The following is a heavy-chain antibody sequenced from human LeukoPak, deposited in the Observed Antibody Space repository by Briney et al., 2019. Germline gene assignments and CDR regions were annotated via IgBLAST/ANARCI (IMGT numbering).Heavy chain of an antibody. CDR1: GFTFSSYW. J-gene: IGHJ3*02. V-gene: IGHV3-7*01. Sequence: GGSLRLSRAASGFTFSSYWMSWVRQAPGKGLEWVANIKQDGSEKYYVDSVKGRFTISRDNAKNSLYLQMNSLRAEDTAVYYCAREGSYDYIWGSYRPSDAFDIWGQGTMVTVSS. D-gene: IGHD3-16*02. CDR2: IKQDGSEK. CDR3: AREGSYDYIWGSYRPSDAFDI.